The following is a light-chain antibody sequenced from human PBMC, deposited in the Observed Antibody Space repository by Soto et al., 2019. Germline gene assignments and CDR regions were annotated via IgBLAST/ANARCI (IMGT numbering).Light chain of an antibody. Sequence: DIQMTQSPSTLSASVGYRVTITCRASQSIDNWMAWYQQKPGKAPKVLIYKASSLESGVPSRFSGSGSGTEFTLTISSLQPDDFAAYYCQQYNSYLYTFGQGTKLEMK. CDR2: KAS. CDR1: QSIDNW. J-gene: IGKJ2*01. CDR3: QQYNSYLYT. V-gene: IGKV1-5*03.